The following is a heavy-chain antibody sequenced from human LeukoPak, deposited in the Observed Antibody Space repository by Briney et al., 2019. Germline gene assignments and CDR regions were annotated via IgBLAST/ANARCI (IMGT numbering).Heavy chain of an antibody. CDR3: AKDFGWGITMVRGVITSGLPDY. CDR1: EFTFSSYG. V-gene: IGHV3-30*18. Sequence: GGSLRLSCAASEFTFSSYGMHWVRQAPGKGLEWVAVISYDGSNKYYADSVKGRFTISRDNSKNTLYLQMNSLRAEDTAFYYCAKDFGWGITMVRGVITSGLPDYWGQGTLVTVYS. CDR2: ISYDGSNK. J-gene: IGHJ4*02. D-gene: IGHD3-10*01.